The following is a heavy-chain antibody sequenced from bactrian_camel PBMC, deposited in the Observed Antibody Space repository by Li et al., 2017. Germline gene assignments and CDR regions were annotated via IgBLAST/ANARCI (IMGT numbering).Heavy chain of an antibody. V-gene: IGHV3S53*01. CDR2: IAGSVSP. CDR3: ASHLYPSQYCSYYAPKNFGY. D-gene: IGHD2*01. Sequence: HVQLVESGGGSVQAGGSLRLSCVASAYLTSRCGMGWYRQAPGKEREGVAVIAGSVSPGYADSVKGRFTISKDSAKNTLYLQMNSLKPEDTAMYSCASHLYPSQYCSYYAPKNFGYWGQGTQVTVS. J-gene: IGHJ6*01. CDR1: AYLTSRCG.